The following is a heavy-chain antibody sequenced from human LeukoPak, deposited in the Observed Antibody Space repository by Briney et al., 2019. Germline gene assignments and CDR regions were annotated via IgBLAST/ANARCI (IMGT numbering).Heavy chain of an antibody. Sequence: GSLRLSCAASGFTFSSYGMHWIRQPPGKGLEWIGEINHSGSTNYNPSLKSRVTISVDTSKNQFSLKLSSVTAADTAVYYCARGCGYPTYYYYYMDVWGKGTTVTVSS. CDR2: INHSGST. CDR3: ARGCGYPTYYYYYMDV. CDR1: GFTFSSYG. V-gene: IGHV4-34*01. J-gene: IGHJ6*03. D-gene: IGHD5-18*01.